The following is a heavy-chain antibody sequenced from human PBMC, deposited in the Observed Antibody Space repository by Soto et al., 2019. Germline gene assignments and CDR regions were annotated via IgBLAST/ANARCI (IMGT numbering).Heavy chain of an antibody. CDR3: ATEAQGYCSGGSCYSIRAFDI. V-gene: IGHV1-24*01. CDR1: GYTLTELS. CDR2: FDPEDGET. D-gene: IGHD2-15*01. Sequence: GASAKVSCKVSGYTLTELSMHWVRQDTGKGNEWMGGFDPEDGETIYAQKLQGRVTMTEDTSTDTAYMELSSLRSEDTAVYYCATEAQGYCSGGSCYSIRAFDIWGKGTMVTVSS. J-gene: IGHJ3*02.